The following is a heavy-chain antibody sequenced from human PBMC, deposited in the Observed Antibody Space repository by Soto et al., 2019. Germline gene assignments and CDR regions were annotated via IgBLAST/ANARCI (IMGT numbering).Heavy chain of an antibody. J-gene: IGHJ4*02. CDR2: IYTDGSII. CDR1: GLIFSNYK. Sequence: GGSLRLSCAASGLIFSNYKMHWVRQAPGKGLVWVSRIYTDGSIIDYADSVKGRFTVSRDNAKNTLYLQMNSLRADDTAVYYCARDTDGLHYWGQGTLVTVSS. V-gene: IGHV3-74*01. CDR3: ARDTDGLHY.